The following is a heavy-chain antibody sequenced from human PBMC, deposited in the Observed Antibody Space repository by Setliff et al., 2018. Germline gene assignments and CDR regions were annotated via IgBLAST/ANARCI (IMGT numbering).Heavy chain of an antibody. V-gene: IGHV4-4*08. CDR3: ARIAYGSGSYYFDY. CDR2: IYTSGTT. Sequence: SETLSLTCSVSGASISSYYWSWIRQPPGKGLEWIGYIYTSGTTKCNPSLKSRVTISIDTSKSQFSLNLSSVTAADTAVYYCARIAYGSGSYYFDYWGQGTLVTVSS. CDR1: GASISSYY. D-gene: IGHD3-10*01. J-gene: IGHJ4*02.